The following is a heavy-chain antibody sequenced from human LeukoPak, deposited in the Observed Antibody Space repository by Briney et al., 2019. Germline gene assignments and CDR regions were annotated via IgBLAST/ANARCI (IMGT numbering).Heavy chain of an antibody. CDR3: ARNDRGAFDI. CDR1: GFIFSSYG. J-gene: IGHJ3*02. Sequence: QPGRSLRLSCAASGFIFSSYGMHWVRQAPGKGLEWVAFISYDGSNKYYADSVKGRFTISRDNSKNTLYLQMSSLRVEDTAVYYCARNDRGAFDIWGQGTMVTVSS. CDR2: ISYDGSNK. D-gene: IGHD3-22*01. V-gene: IGHV3-30*03.